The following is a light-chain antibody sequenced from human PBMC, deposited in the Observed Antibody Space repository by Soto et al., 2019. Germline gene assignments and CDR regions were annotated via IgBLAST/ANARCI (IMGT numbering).Light chain of an antibody. Sequence: DIVMTQSPDSLAVSLGERATINCKSSQSVLYSSNNKSYLAWYQQKPGQPPKALIYWASTRESGVPDRFSGSGSGTDFTLTISSLQAEYVAVYYCQQYYTTPWTFGQGTKVEIK. CDR3: QQYYTTPWT. V-gene: IGKV4-1*01. CDR2: WAS. J-gene: IGKJ1*01. CDR1: QSVLYSSNNKSY.